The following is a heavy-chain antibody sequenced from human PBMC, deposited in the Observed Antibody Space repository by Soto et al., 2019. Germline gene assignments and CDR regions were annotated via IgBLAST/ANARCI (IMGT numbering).Heavy chain of an antibody. Sequence: PGGSLRLSCVASGVTFSSYAMSWVRQAPGKGLEWVSVSSNIEGSVYYADSVKGRFTISRDNSKNTLYLQMNSLRAEDTAVYYCAKGGMVRGAIIKYYYYYMDVWGKGTTVTVSS. D-gene: IGHD3-10*01. V-gene: IGHV3-23*01. J-gene: IGHJ6*03. CDR1: GVTFSSYA. CDR3: AKGGMVRGAIIKYYYYYMDV. CDR2: SSNIEGSV.